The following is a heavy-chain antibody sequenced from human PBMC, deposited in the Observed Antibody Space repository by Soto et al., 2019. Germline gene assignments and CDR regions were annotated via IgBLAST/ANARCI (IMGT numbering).Heavy chain of an antibody. V-gene: IGHV4-34*01. D-gene: IGHD6-13*01. CDR1: GGSFSGYY. J-gene: IGHJ6*02. CDR2: INHSGST. Sequence: TSETLSLTCVVYGGSFSGYYWSWIRQPPGKGLEWIGEINHSGSTNYNPSLKSRVTISVDTSKNQFSLKLSSVTAADTAVYYCARTIAAAGIVSGMDVWGQGTTVTVSS. CDR3: ARTIAAAGIVSGMDV.